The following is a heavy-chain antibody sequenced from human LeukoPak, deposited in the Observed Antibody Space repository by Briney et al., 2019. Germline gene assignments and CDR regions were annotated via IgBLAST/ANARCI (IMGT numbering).Heavy chain of an antibody. J-gene: IGHJ5*02. V-gene: IGHV1-2*02. CDR3: AKSLGSAYSSGSYVFHR. Sequence: ASVKVSCKTSGYTFTDYYKHWVRHPPAPGLEGMGWINPSSGGTNYAQKFQGRVTMTRDTSISAAYMELSRLTCDDTAVFYCAKSLGSAYSSGSYVFHRWGQGTLVTVSS. D-gene: IGHD6-19*01. CDR2: INPSSGGT. CDR1: GYTFTDYY.